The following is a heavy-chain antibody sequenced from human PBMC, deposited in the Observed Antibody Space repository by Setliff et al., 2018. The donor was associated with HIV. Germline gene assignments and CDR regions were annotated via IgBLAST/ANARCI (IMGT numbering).Heavy chain of an antibody. Sequence: ASVKVSCKVSGYTLSELTMHWVRQAPGKGLEWMGYFDPQDGKTIYAQKFQGRVTITADESTSTAYLELRRLRSDDTAVYYCARDLLAVANTYYYYYMDVWGKGTTVTVSS. CDR3: ARDLLAVANTYYYYYMDV. CDR2: FDPQDGKT. V-gene: IGHV1-24*01. D-gene: IGHD6-19*01. J-gene: IGHJ6*03. CDR1: GYTLSELT.